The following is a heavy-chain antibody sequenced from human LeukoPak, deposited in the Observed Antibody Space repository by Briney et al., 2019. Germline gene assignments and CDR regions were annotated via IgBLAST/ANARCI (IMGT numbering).Heavy chain of an antibody. J-gene: IGHJ4*02. CDR2: IYTSGST. CDR1: GGSISSGSYY. D-gene: IGHD3-16*02. V-gene: IGHV4-61*02. CDR3: AREAFGGVIAPCFDY. Sequence: SQTLSLTCTVSGGSISSGSYYWSWIRQPAGKGLEWIGRIYTSGSTNYNPSLKSRVTISVDTSKNQFSPKLSSVTAADTAVYYCAREAFGGVIAPCFDYWGQGTLVTVSS.